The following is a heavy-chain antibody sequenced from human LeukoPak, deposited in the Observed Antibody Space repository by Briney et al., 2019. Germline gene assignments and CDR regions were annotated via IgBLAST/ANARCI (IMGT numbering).Heavy chain of an antibody. D-gene: IGHD1-20*01. CDR3: TKDSRINGTPDY. CDR1: GGTFSSYA. CDR2: IIPIFGTA. V-gene: IGHV1-69*13. Sequence: SVKVSCKASGGTFSSYAISWVRQAPGQGLEWMGGIIPIFGTANYAQKFQGRVTITADESTSTAYMELRSLRSEDTAVYYCTKDSRINGTPDYWGQGTLVTVSS. J-gene: IGHJ4*02.